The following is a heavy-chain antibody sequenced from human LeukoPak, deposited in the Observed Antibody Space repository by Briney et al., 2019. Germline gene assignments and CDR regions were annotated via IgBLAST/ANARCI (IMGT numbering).Heavy chain of an antibody. CDR1: GGSISSYY. Sequence: PSETLSLTCTVSGGSISSYYRSWIRQPAGKGLEWIGRIYTSGSTNYNPSLKSRVTMSVDTSKNQFSLKLSSVTAADTAVYYCATCNSCYSRAFDIWGQGTMVTVSS. V-gene: IGHV4-4*07. CDR2: IYTSGST. D-gene: IGHD2-2*02. CDR3: ATCNSCYSRAFDI. J-gene: IGHJ3*02.